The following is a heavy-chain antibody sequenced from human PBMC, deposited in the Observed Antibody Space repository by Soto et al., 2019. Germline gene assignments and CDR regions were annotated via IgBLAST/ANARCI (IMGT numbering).Heavy chain of an antibody. CDR2: IYYSGAT. CDR1: GASVSGKY. D-gene: IGHD3-22*01. Sequence: XGSLWLPCNVSGASVSGKYWSWIRQPPGKGLEWIGYIYYSGATNYNPSLESRVTISVDTPKSQFSLKLTSVTPADTAVYYCAKPGSSSGSSGRVDYCGQGSLVTVSS. CDR3: AKPGSSSGSSGRVDY. J-gene: IGHJ4*02. V-gene: IGHV4-59*02.